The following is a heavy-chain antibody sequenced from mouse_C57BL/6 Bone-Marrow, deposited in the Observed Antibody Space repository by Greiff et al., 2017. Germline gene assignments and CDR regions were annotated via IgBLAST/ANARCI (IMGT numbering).Heavy chain of an antibody. CDR2: IDPEDGET. D-gene: IGHD1-1*01. V-gene: IGHV14-2*01. Sequence: EVQLQQSGAELVKPGASVKLSCTASGFNIKDYYMPWVKQRTEQGLEWIGRIDPEDGETKDAPKFQGKAPITADTSSNTSYLQLSCLTSEDTAVYYCAFTVVAPYYFDYWGQGTTLTVSS. J-gene: IGHJ2*01. CDR3: AFTVVAPYYFDY. CDR1: GFNIKDYY.